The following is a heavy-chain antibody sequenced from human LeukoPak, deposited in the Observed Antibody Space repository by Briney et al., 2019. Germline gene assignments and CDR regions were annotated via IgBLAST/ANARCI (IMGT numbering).Heavy chain of an antibody. CDR1: GFTFSSYW. J-gene: IGHJ4*02. Sequence: GGSLRLSCAASGFTFSSYWMNWARQAPGKGLEWVASINHNGNVNYYVDSVKGRFTISRDNAKNSLYLQMSNLRAEDTAVYFCARYYCPNGVCSGFDHWGQGTLVTVSS. D-gene: IGHD2-8*01. CDR2: INHNGNVN. V-gene: IGHV3-7*03. CDR3: ARYYCPNGVCSGFDH.